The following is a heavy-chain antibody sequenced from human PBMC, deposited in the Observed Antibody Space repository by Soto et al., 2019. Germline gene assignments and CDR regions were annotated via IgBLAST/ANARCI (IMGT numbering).Heavy chain of an antibody. CDR1: GFTFSSYG. CDR2: IWYDGSNK. Sequence: QVQLVESGGGAVQPGRSLRLSCAASGFTFSSYGMHWVRQAPGKGLEWVAVIWYDGSNKYYADSVKGRFTISRDNSKNTLYLQMNSLRAEDTAVYYCARAGYCSGGSCYSRGNDYWGQGTLVTVSS. V-gene: IGHV3-33*01. J-gene: IGHJ4*02. CDR3: ARAGYCSGGSCYSRGNDY. D-gene: IGHD2-15*01.